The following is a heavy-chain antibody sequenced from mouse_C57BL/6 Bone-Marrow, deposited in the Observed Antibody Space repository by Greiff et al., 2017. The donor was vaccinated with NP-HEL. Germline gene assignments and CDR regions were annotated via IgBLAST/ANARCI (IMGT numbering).Heavy chain of an antibody. CDR1: GFTFSDYY. Sequence: EVQLVESEGGLVQPGSSMKLSCTASGFTFSDYYMAWVRQVPEKGLEWVANINYDGSSTYYLDALKSRFIISRDNAKNILYLQMSSLKSEDTATYYCARGGSSGSFAYWGQGTLVTVSA. D-gene: IGHD3-2*02. V-gene: IGHV5-16*01. J-gene: IGHJ3*01. CDR3: ARGGSSGSFAY. CDR2: INYDGSST.